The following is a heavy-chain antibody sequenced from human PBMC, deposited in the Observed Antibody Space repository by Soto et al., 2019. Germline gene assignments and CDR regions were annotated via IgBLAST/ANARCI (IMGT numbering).Heavy chain of an antibody. CDR1: GFSLSTSGVG. D-gene: IGHD3-22*01. Sequence: QITLKESGPTLVKPTQTLTLTCTFSGFSLSTSGVGVGWIRQPPGKALEWLALIYWDDDKRYSPSLKSRLTITKDTSEKQVLXTMTNMDPVDTATYYCAHSLIGYYYDSSGSNWFDPWGQGTLVTVSS. CDR2: IYWDDDK. CDR3: AHSLIGYYYDSSGSNWFDP. J-gene: IGHJ5*02. V-gene: IGHV2-5*02.